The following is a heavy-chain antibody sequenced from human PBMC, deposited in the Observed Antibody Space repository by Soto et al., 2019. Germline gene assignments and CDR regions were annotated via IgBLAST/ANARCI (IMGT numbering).Heavy chain of an antibody. D-gene: IGHD3-3*01. CDR3: ARDSLYSVGSVFGVVIDPGDAWGVQFDY. J-gene: IGHJ4*02. V-gene: IGHV3-33*01. CDR1: GFTFSSYG. CDR2: IWYDGSNK. Sequence: GGSLRLSCAASGFTFSSYGMHWVRQAPGKGLEWVAVIWYDGSNKYYADSVKGRFTISRDNSKNTLYLQMNSLRAEDTAVYYCARDSLYSVGSVFGVVIDPGDAWGVQFDYWGQGTLVTVSS.